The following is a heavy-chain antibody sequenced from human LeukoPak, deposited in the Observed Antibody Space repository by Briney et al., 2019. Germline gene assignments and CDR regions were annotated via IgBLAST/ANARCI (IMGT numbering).Heavy chain of an antibody. CDR1: EFTFSLFS. CDR2: ISSSSSFK. J-gene: IGHJ4*02. V-gene: IGHV3-21*04. Sequence: GGSLRLSCAASEFTFSLFSMNWVRQAPGKGLEWVASISSSSSFKFYADSVKGRFTVSRDNVQNSLHLQMNSLRVEDTAVYYCAKSGLSRFDSWGQGTLVTVSS. D-gene: IGHD2-15*01. CDR3: AKSGLSRFDS.